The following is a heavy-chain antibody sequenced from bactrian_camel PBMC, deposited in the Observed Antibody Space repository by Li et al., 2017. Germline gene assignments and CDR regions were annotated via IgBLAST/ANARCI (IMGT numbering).Heavy chain of an antibody. J-gene: IGHJ6*01. V-gene: IGHV3S55*01. Sequence: LVESGGGSVQVGGSLRLSCVASVDTIGRYCMGWFRQIPDKEREAVAGIESDGSTSYANSVKGRFTISQDSAKNILYLQMRSLRPEDTAMYYCAARSVGWCPLFEHWLGKRAYTPAGYFANWGQGTQVTVS. D-gene: IGHD1*01. CDR3: AARSVGWCPLFEHWLGKRAYTPAGYFAN. CDR1: VDTIGRYC. CDR2: IESDGST.